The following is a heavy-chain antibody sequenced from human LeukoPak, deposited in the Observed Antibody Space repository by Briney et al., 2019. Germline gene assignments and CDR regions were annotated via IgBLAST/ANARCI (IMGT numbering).Heavy chain of an antibody. Sequence: PGGSLRLSCAASGFTFSSYAMHWVRQAPGKGLEYVSAISSNGGSTYYANSVKGRFTISRDNSKNTLYLQMGSLRAEDMAVYYCARFGSSLNAFDIWGQGTMVTVSS. CDR1: GFTFSSYA. D-gene: IGHD2-15*01. V-gene: IGHV3-64*01. CDR3: ARFGSSLNAFDI. J-gene: IGHJ3*02. CDR2: ISSNGGST.